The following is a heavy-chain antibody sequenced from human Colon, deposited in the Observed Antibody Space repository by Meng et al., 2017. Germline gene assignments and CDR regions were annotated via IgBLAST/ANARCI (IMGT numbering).Heavy chain of an antibody. CDR3: ARGPMVSQYFHH. V-gene: IGHV1-8*01. CDR1: GYTFTSYD. J-gene: IGHJ1*01. Sequence: ASVKVSCKASGYTFTSYDINWVRQATGQGPEWMGWMNPNSGNTGYAQKFQGRVTMTRNTSISTAYMELTSLRSEDTAVYYCARGPMVSQYFHHWGQGTLVTVSS. CDR2: MNPNSGNT. D-gene: IGHD2-8*01.